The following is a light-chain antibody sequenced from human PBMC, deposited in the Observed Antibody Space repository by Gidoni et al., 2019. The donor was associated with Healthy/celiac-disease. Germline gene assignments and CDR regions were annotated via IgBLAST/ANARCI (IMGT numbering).Light chain of an antibody. Sequence: EIVLTQSPGTLSLSTGERATLYCRASQRVSSSYLAWYQQKPGQAPRLLIYGASSRATGIPDRFSGSGSGTDFTLTISRLEPEDFAVYYCQQYGSSPLYTFGQGTKLEIK. CDR3: QQYGSSPLYT. V-gene: IGKV3-20*01. CDR2: GAS. J-gene: IGKJ2*01. CDR1: QRVSSSY.